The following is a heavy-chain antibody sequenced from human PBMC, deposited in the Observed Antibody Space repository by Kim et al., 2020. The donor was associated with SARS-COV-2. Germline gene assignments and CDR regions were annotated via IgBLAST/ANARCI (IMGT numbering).Heavy chain of an antibody. D-gene: IGHD2-21*01. J-gene: IGHJ6*02. CDR2: IYIVGST. Sequence: GGSLRLSCAASGFTVSSNYMSWVRQAPGKGMEWVSVIYIVGSTYYADSVKGRFTISRDTSKNTLYLQMNSLRAEDTAVYYCARDRGVADTYYYGMDVWGQGTTVTVSS. CDR1: GFTVSSNY. CDR3: ARDRGVADTYYYGMDV. V-gene: IGHV3-53*01.